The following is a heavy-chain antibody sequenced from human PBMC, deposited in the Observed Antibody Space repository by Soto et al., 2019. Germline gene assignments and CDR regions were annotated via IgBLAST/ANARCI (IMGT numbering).Heavy chain of an antibody. CDR3: ARLRFCGGDSCYPLDV. D-gene: IGHD2-21*01. CDR2: IIVENGNT. Sequence: ASVKVSCKASGYTFTSYAMHWVRQAPGQRLEWMGWIIVENGNTKYSQNFQGRLTITRDTSASTVYMDLSSLKLEDTAVYYCARLRFCGGDSCYPLDVWGQGSXVTVSS. J-gene: IGHJ3*01. V-gene: IGHV1-3*01. CDR1: GYTFTSYA.